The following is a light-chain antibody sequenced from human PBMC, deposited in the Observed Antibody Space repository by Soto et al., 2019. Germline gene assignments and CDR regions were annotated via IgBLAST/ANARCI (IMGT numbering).Light chain of an antibody. CDR2: EVI. CDR1: SSDVGGYNY. V-gene: IGLV2-8*01. J-gene: IGLJ2*01. CDR3: SSYAGSNLVV. Sequence: QSALTQPPSASGSPGQSVTISCTGTSSDVGGYNYVSWYQQHPGKAPKLMIYEVIKRPSGVPDRFSGSKSGNTASLTVSGLQAEDEADYYCSSYAGSNLVVFGGGTQLTVL.